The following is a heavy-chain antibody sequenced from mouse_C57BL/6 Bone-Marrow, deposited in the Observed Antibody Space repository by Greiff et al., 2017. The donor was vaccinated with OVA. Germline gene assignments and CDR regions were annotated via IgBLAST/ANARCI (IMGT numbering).Heavy chain of an antibody. CDR3: ARRDYYSRGDMDY. Sequence: EVKVVESGGGLVKPGGSLKLSCAASGFTFSSYAMSWVRQTPEKRLEWVATISDGGSYTYYPDNVKGRFTISRDNAKNNLYLQMSHLKSEDTAMYYCARRDYYSRGDMDYWGQGTSVTVSS. CDR1: GFTFSSYA. J-gene: IGHJ4*01. V-gene: IGHV5-4*03. D-gene: IGHD1-1*01. CDR2: ISDGGSYT.